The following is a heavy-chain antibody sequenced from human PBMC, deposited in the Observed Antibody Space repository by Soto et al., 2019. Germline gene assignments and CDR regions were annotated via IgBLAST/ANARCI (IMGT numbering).Heavy chain of an antibody. Sequence: AASVKVSCKASGGTFSSYTISWVRQAPGQGLEWMGRIIPILGIANYAQKFQGRVTITADKSTSTAYMELRSLRSDDTAVYYCAREGVAPYYYYGMDVWGQGTPVTVSS. CDR1: GGTFSSYT. J-gene: IGHJ6*02. CDR3: AREGVAPYYYYGMDV. D-gene: IGHD5-12*01. CDR2: IIPILGIA. V-gene: IGHV1-69*04.